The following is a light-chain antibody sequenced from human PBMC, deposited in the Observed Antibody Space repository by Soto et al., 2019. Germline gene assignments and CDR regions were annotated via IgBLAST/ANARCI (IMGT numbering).Light chain of an antibody. CDR3: QQNHSVPLT. Sequence: DIQMTQSPSFLSASVGDIVTITCQASQDITTYLPWYQQKPGKAPKLLIYAASNLERGVPSRFSGSTTGTDFTFTISSLQPEDIATYYCQQNHSVPLTFGLGTKVDIK. V-gene: IGKV1-33*01. CDR1: QDITTY. CDR2: AAS. J-gene: IGKJ1*01.